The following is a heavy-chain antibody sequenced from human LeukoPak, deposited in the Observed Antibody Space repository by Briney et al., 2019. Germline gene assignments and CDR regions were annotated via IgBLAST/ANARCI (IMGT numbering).Heavy chain of an antibody. D-gene: IGHD5-18*01. V-gene: IGHV4-61*05. CDR3: ARQNVDTSMVGL. CDR2: IYYSGST. Sequence: SETLSLTCTVSGGSISSTTCYWGWIRQPPGKGLEWIGYIYYSGSTNYNPSLKSRVTISVDTSKNQFSLKLSSVTAADTAVYYCARQNVDTSMVGLWGRGTLVTVSS. CDR1: GGSISSTTCY. J-gene: IGHJ2*01.